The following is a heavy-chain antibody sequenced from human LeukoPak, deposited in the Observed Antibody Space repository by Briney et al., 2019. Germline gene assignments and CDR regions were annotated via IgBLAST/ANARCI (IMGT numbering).Heavy chain of an antibody. CDR3: AKHPSGSYYGWFDP. CDR1: GFTFSSYA. Sequence: PGGSLRLSCAASGFTFSSYAMSRVRQAPGKGLEWVSAISGSGGSTYYADSVKGRFTISRDNSKNTLYLQMNSLRAEDTAVYYCAKHPSGSYYGWFDPWGQGTLVTVSS. CDR2: ISGSGGST. J-gene: IGHJ5*02. V-gene: IGHV3-23*01. D-gene: IGHD1-26*01.